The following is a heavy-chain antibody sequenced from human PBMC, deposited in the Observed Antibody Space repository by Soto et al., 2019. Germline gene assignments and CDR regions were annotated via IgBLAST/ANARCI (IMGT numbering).Heavy chain of an antibody. CDR3: GRTSGITGILYFDY. D-gene: IGHD1-20*01. J-gene: IGHJ4*02. CDR1: GFTVSSNY. V-gene: IGHV3-53*01. CDR2: IYSGGST. Sequence: EVQLVESGGGLIQPGGSLRLSCAASGFTVSSNYMSWVRQAPGKGLEWVSVIYSGGSTYYADSVKGRFTISRDNSKNTLYLQMNSLRAEDTAVYYCGRTSGITGILYFDYWGQGTLVIVSS.